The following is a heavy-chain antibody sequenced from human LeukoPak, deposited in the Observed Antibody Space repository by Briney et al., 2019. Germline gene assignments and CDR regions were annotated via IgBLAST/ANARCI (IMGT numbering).Heavy chain of an antibody. J-gene: IGHJ4*02. V-gene: IGHV1-2*02. D-gene: IGHD6-25*01. Sequence: VASVKASCKASGYTFTGYFMHWVRQAPGQGLEWMGWINPNSGNTKYAQNFQGRVTMTRDTSISTAYMELTRLRSDDTAVYYCVTLLSNAAFDYWGQGTLVAVSS. CDR3: VTLLSNAAFDY. CDR2: INPNSGNT. CDR1: GYTFTGYF.